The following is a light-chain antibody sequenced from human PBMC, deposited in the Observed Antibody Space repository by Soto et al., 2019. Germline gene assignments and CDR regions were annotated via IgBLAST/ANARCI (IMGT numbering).Light chain of an antibody. CDR2: GVY. J-gene: IGKJ1*01. V-gene: IGKV3-20*01. Sequence: IVLTQSPGTLSLSPGERATLSCRASQTGNNNYLAWYQHKSGQAPRLLIYGVYTRASGIPDRFSGGGSGTEFTLTITRLEPEDSAVYFCQHYGYSQWTFGQGTKVDIK. CDR1: QTGNNNY. CDR3: QHYGYSQWT.